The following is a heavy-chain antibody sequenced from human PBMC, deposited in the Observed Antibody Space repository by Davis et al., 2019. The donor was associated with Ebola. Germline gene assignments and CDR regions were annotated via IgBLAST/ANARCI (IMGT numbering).Heavy chain of an antibody. Sequence: KVSCKASGGTFSSYTISWVRQAPGQGLEWMGRIIPILGIANYAQKFQGRVTITADESTTTAYMEMSRLTAEDTAVYYCARLYGSGTTIDYWGQGTLVTVSS. CDR3: ARLYGSGTTIDY. D-gene: IGHD3-10*01. CDR1: GGTFSSYT. CDR2: IIPILGIA. J-gene: IGHJ4*02. V-gene: IGHV1-69*02.